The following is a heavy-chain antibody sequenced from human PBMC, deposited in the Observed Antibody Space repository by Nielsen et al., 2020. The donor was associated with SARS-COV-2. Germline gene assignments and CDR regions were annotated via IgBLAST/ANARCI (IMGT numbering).Heavy chain of an antibody. CDR1: GGSFSGYY. D-gene: IGHD6-13*01. CDR3: AREHSSSWYGGYFDY. Sequence: SETLSLTCAVYGGSFSGYYWSWIRQPPGKGLEWIGEINHNGSTNYNPSLKSRVTISVDTSKNQFSLQLNSVTPEDTAVYYCAREHSSSWYGGYFDYWGQGTLVTVSS. CDR2: INHNGST. J-gene: IGHJ4*02. V-gene: IGHV4-34*01.